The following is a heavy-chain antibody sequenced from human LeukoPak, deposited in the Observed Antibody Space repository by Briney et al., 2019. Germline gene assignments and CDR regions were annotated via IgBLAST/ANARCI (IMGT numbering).Heavy chain of an antibody. CDR2: INHSGST. D-gene: IGHD5-18*01. J-gene: IGHJ4*02. Sequence: SETLSLTCAVYGGSFSRYYWSWIRQPPGKGLEWIGEINHSGSTNYNPSLKSRVTISVDTSKNQFSLKLSSVTAADTAVYYCARTPTAMAAYYFYYWGQGTLVTVSS. CDR3: ARTPTAMAAYYFYY. V-gene: IGHV4-34*01. CDR1: GGSFSRYY.